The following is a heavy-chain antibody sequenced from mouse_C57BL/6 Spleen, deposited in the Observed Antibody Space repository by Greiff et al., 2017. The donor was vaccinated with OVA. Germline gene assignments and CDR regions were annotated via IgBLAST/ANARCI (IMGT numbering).Heavy chain of an antibody. CDR2: IYPGDGDT. D-gene: IGHD2-3*01. Sequence: VQLQESGPELVKPGASVKISCKASGYAFSSSWMNWVKQRPGKGLEWIGLIYPGDGDTNYNGKFKGKATLTADKSSSTAYMQLSSLTSEDSAVYFCARGDGFFDYWGQGTTLTVSS. V-gene: IGHV1-82*01. J-gene: IGHJ2*01. CDR3: ARGDGFFDY. CDR1: GYAFSSSW.